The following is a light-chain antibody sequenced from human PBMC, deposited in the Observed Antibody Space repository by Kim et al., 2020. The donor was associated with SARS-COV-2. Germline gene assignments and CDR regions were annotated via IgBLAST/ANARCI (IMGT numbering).Light chain of an antibody. CDR3: NSRDSSGKNVV. J-gene: IGLJ2*01. CDR2: GKN. V-gene: IGLV3-19*01. Sequence: SSELTQDPAVSVALGQTVSITCQGDSLRSYYASWYQQKPGQAPVLVIYGKNNRPSGIPDRFSASSSGNTASLTITGAQAEDEADYYCNSRDSSGKNVVFGGGTQLTVL. CDR1: SLRSYY.